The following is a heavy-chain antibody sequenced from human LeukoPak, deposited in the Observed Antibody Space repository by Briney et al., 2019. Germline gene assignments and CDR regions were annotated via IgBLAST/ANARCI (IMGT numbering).Heavy chain of an antibody. CDR3: VKDKTGTRRTFDY. Sequence: GGSLRLSCTASGFTFSSYAMSWVRQAPGKGLEWVSGISGNGGSTFYADSVKGRFTISRDNSKNTLYLQMNSLRVEDTAVFYCVKDKTGTRRTFDYWGQGILVTVSS. V-gene: IGHV3-23*01. CDR2: ISGNGGST. D-gene: IGHD1-1*01. J-gene: IGHJ4*02. CDR1: GFTFSSYA.